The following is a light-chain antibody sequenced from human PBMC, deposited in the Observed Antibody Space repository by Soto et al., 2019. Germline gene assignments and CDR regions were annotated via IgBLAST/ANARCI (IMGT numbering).Light chain of an antibody. CDR2: EVD. CDR3: TSPNPGSLYV. J-gene: IGLJ1*01. V-gene: IGLV2-14*01. CDR1: NSDVGFYNY. Sequence: QSVLTQPASVSGSPGQSIAISCTGTNSDVGFYNYVSWYQQQHPGKAPKLMIYEVDNRPSGVSNRFSGSKSGNTASLTISGLQAEGEADYFCTSPNPGSLYVFGTGTKLTVL.